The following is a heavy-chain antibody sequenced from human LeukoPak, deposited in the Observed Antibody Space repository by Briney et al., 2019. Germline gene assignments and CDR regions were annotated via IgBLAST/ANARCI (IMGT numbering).Heavy chain of an antibody. CDR2: ISSSGSTI. V-gene: IGHV3-11*04. CDR1: GFTFSDYY. CDR3: ARYGVVGTLHYYYMDV. D-gene: IGHD2-15*01. Sequence: GGSLRLSCAASGFTFSDYYMSWIRQAPGKGLEWVSYISSSGSTIYYADSVKGRFTISRDNAKNSLYLQMNSLRAEDTAVYYCARYGVVGTLHYYYMDVWGKGTTVTVYS. J-gene: IGHJ6*03.